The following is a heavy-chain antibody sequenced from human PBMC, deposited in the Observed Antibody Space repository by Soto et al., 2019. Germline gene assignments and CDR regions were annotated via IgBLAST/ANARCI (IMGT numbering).Heavy chain of an antibody. CDR1: GFSLSTGGVG. Sequence: QITLKESGPPLVKPTQTLTLTCTFSGFSLSTGGVGVGWIRQPPGKALEWHALIYWDNDKRYSPSLKSRLTVTKDTSKNQVVLTMTNMDPVDTATYYCVHSRCGGDCLRSYSSHYYYGMDVWGQGTTVTVFS. V-gene: IGHV2-5*02. D-gene: IGHD2-21*02. CDR3: VHSRCGGDCLRSYSSHYYYGMDV. J-gene: IGHJ6*02. CDR2: IYWDNDK.